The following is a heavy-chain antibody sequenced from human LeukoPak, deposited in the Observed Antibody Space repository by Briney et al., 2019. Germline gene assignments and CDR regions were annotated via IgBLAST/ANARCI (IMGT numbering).Heavy chain of an antibody. D-gene: IGHD4-23*01. J-gene: IGHJ6*03. V-gene: IGHV3-48*01. Sequence: SVKGRFTISRDNAKTSLYLQMNSLRADDTAVYYCARHFEGDNSGNYYYMDVWGKGTTVAVSS. CDR3: ARHFEGDNSGNYYYMDV.